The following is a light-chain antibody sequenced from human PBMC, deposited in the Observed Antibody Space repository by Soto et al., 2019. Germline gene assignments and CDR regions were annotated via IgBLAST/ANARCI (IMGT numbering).Light chain of an antibody. Sequence: EIVLTQSPATLSLSPGERATLSCRASQSVSSNYVAWFHQKPGQAPRLLIYGASSRATGIPDRFSASGYGRDFTLTISRLEPEDFAVYYCQQYGRSPFTFGPGTKVDIK. V-gene: IGKV3-20*01. CDR3: QQYGRSPFT. J-gene: IGKJ3*01. CDR1: QSVSSNY. CDR2: GAS.